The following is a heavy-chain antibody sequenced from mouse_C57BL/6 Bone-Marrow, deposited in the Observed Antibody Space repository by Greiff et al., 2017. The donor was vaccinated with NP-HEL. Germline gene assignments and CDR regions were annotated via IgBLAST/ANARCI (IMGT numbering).Heavy chain of an antibody. D-gene: IGHD1-1*01. Sequence: EVQLQQSGPELVKPGASVKISCKASGYTFTDYYMNWVKQSHGKSLEWIGDINPNNGGTSYNQKFKGKATLTVDKSSSTAYMELRSLTSEDSAVYYCARGQTLIYYYGSSGCYAMDYWGQGTSVTVSS. CDR2: INPNNGGT. CDR3: ARGQTLIYYYGSSGCYAMDY. V-gene: IGHV1-26*01. CDR1: GYTFTDYY. J-gene: IGHJ4*01.